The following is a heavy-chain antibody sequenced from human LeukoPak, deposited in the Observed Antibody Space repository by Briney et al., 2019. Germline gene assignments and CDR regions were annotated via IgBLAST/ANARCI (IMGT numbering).Heavy chain of an antibody. V-gene: IGHV3-7*01. CDR1: GFSFSSYW. CDR3: ARDKIVGATYFDY. D-gene: IGHD1-26*01. Sequence: GGSLRLSCAVSGFSFSSYWVSWVRQAPGKGLEWVANINQDGSEKYYVDSLKGRFTISRDNAKNSLYLQLNNLRAEDTAVYYCARDKIVGATYFDYWGQGTLVTVSS. CDR2: INQDGSEK. J-gene: IGHJ4*02.